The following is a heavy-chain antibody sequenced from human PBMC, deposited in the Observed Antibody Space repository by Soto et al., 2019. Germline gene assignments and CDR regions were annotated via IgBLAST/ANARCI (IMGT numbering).Heavy chain of an antibody. CDR3: ARSVSLLLLGLDY. CDR2: IYYSGST. V-gene: IGHV4-59*01. Sequence: PSETLSLTCTVSGGSISSYYGSWIRQPPGKGLEWIGYIYYSGSTNYNPSLKSRVTISVDTSKNQFSLKLSSVTAADTAVYYCARSVSLLLLGLDYWGQGTLVTVSS. J-gene: IGHJ4*02. CDR1: GGSISSYY. D-gene: IGHD2-15*01.